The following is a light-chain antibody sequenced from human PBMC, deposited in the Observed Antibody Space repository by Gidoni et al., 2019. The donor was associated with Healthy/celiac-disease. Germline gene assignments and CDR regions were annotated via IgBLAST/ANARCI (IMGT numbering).Light chain of an antibody. Sequence: IVLTQSAGTLSLSPGERATLSCRASQSVSSSYLAWYQQKPGQAPRLLIYGASSRATGNPDRFSGSGSGTDFTLTISRLEPEDFAVYYCQQYGSSRWTFGQGTKVEIK. CDR3: QQYGSSRWT. CDR2: GAS. J-gene: IGKJ1*01. V-gene: IGKV3-20*01. CDR1: QSVSSSY.